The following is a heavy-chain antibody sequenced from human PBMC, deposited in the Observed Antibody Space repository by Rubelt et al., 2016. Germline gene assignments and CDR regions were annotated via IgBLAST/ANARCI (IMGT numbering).Heavy chain of an antibody. CDR3: ARVLGDHDSSAYYLD. Sequence: ISAYNGNTNYAQKLQGRVTMTTDTSTSTAYMELRSLRSDDTAVYYCARVLGDHDSSAYYLDWGQGTLVTVSS. D-gene: IGHD3-22*01. CDR2: ISAYNGNT. J-gene: IGHJ4*02. V-gene: IGHV1-18*01.